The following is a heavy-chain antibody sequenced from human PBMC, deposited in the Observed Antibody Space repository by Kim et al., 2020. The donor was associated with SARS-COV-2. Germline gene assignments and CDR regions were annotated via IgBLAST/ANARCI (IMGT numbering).Heavy chain of an antibody. CDR1: GGSISSYY. CDR3: ARSRIVAVAGPYFDY. V-gene: IGHV4-59*13. J-gene: IGHJ4*02. D-gene: IGHD6-19*01. Sequence: SETLSLTCTVSGGSISSYYWSWIRQPPGKGLEWIGYIYYSGSTNYNPSLKSRVTISVDTSKNQFSLKLSSVTAADTAVYYCARSRIVAVAGPYFDYWGQGTLVTVSS. CDR2: IYYSGST.